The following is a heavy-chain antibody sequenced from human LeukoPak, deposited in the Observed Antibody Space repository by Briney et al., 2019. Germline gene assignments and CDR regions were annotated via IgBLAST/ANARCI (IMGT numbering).Heavy chain of an antibody. CDR1: GYTFRSYG. CDR3: ARSSLGTITAGPFDY. J-gene: IGHJ4*02. V-gene: IGHV1-18*01. Sequence: GASVKVSCKASGYTFRSYGIAWVRQAPGQGLEWMGWISGYNGNTNYAQKLQGRVSTTTDTSTTTAYMELRSLTSDDTALYYCARSSLGTITAGPFDYWGQGTLVTVSS. CDR2: ISGYNGNT. D-gene: IGHD5-12*01.